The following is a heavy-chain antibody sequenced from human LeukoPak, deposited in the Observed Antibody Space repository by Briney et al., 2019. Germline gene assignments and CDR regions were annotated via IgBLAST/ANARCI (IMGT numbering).Heavy chain of an antibody. J-gene: IGHJ5*02. Sequence: GGSLRLSCTASGFTFGSFAMSWIRQAPGKALEWVSTFSADGSTYYAASVKGRLTISRDNSKNTLYLQLNSLRAEDTAVYYCARRACSSSSCQYHWFDPWGQGTLVTVSS. CDR3: ARRACSSSSCQYHWFDP. CDR2: FSADGST. D-gene: IGHD2-2*01. V-gene: IGHV3-23*01. CDR1: GFTFGSFA.